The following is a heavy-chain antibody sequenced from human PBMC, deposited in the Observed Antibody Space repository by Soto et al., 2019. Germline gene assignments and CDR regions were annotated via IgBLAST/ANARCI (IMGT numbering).Heavy chain of an antibody. CDR2: IYYSGNT. CDR3: ARDSPYYSGMDV. CDR1: GGSISRGGYY. J-gene: IGHJ6*02. V-gene: IGHV4-31*03. Sequence: SETLSLTCTVSGGSISRGGYYWSWIRQHPGKGLEWIGYIYYSGNTYCNPSLKSRITISVDMCKNQVSLRLTSVTAADTAVYYCARDSPYYSGMDVWGQGTTVTVSS.